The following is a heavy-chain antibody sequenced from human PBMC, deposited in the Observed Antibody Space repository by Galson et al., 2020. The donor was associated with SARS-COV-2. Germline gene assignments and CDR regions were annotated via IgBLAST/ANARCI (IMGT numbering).Heavy chain of an antibody. Sequence: GESLKISCKASGYSFKVYWIGWVRQMPGKGLDWMGLIFPGDSDTKYNPSFQGHVIMSADKSLTTAYLQWISLKASDTATYYCVRHACVHSVDGTCYPNIDYWGQGSLVTVSS. CDR3: VRHACVHSVDGTCYPNIDY. D-gene: IGHD2-15*01. CDR1: GYSFKVYW. CDR2: IFPGDSDT. V-gene: IGHV5-51*01. J-gene: IGHJ4*02.